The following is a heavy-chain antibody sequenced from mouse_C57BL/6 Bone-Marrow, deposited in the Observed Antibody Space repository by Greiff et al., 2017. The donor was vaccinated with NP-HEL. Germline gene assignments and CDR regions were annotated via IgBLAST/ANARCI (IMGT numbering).Heavy chain of an antibody. CDR3: TGSLSLPWFAY. Sequence: EVKLQESGGGLVQPGGSMKLSCVASGFTFSNYWMNWVRQSPEKGLEWVAQIRLKSDNYATHYAESVKGRFTISRDDSKSSVYLQMNNLRAEDTGIYYCTGSLSLPWFAYWGQGTLVTVSA. CDR1: GFTFSNYW. V-gene: IGHV6-3*01. J-gene: IGHJ3*01. D-gene: IGHD6-2*01. CDR2: IRLKSDNYAT.